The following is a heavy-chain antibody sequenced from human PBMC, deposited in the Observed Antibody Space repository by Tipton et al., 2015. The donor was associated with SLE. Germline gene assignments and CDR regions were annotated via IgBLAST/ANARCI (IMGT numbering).Heavy chain of an antibody. CDR2: INHSGST. D-gene: IGHD7-27*01. CDR1: GGSFSGYY. V-gene: IGHV4-34*01. J-gene: IGHJ3*02. Sequence: TLSLTCAVYGGSFSGYYWSWIRQPPGKGLDWIGEINHSGSTNYNPSLKSRVTISVDTSKNQFSLKLSSVTAADMAVYYCARVYLGTRAFDIWGQGTMVTVSS. CDR3: ARVYLGTRAFDI.